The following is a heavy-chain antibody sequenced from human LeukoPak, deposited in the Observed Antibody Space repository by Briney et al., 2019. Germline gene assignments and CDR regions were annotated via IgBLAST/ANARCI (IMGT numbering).Heavy chain of an antibody. CDR3: ARAPYTSGWYFAFDY. Sequence: GGSLRLSCATSGFTFSTYTMHWVRQAPGKGLEWVALISYEGSKQNYADSVKGRFTISRDNSQNTLYLEMNSLRTEDTAVYYCARAPYTSGWYFAFDYWGQGTLVTVSS. CDR1: GFTFSTYT. J-gene: IGHJ4*02. CDR2: ISYEGSKQ. D-gene: IGHD6-19*01. V-gene: IGHV3-30-3*01.